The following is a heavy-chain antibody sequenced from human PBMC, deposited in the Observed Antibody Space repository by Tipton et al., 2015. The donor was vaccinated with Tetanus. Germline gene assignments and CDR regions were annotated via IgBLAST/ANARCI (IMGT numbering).Heavy chain of an antibody. CDR2: ISSNHRYM. D-gene: IGHD2-2*01. CDR1: GFNFSTYS. V-gene: IGHV3-21*01. J-gene: IGHJ2*01. CDR3: ARGATSWYWYLDL. Sequence: GSLRLSCAASGFNFSTYSINWVRQAPGKGLEWVSSISSNHRYMYYADSVKGRFTISRDNAKNSLSLQLNSLRAEDTAMYFCARGATSWYWYLDLWGRGTLVTVSS.